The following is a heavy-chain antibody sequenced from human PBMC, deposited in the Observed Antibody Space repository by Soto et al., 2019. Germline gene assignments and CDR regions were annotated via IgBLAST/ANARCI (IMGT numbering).Heavy chain of an antibody. J-gene: IGHJ4*02. Sequence: TLSLTCTVSGGSISSGGYYWSWIRQHPGKGLEWIGYIYYSGSTYYNPSLKSRVTISVDTSKNQFSLKLSSVTAADTAVYYCARSGHPTYYYDSSGGTGSYFDYWGQGTLVTVSS. V-gene: IGHV4-31*03. D-gene: IGHD3-22*01. CDR2: IYYSGST. CDR3: ARSGHPTYYYDSSGGTGSYFDY. CDR1: GGSISSGGYY.